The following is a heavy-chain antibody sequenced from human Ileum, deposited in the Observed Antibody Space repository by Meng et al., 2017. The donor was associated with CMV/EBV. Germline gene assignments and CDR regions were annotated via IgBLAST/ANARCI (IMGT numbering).Heavy chain of an antibody. V-gene: IGHV4-30-4*08. CDR3: TRLYSSSLGAFDI. Sequence: VQPQESGQGLVKPSQTLPLPCTVPGASIRSGDYYWTWPRQPPGKGLEWFGYIYYSGSTYYNPSLKSRVIISVNTSKTQFSLNLSSVTAADTAVYYCTRLYSSSLGAFDIWGQGTMVTVSS. D-gene: IGHD6-13*01. CDR1: GASIRSGDYY. CDR2: IYYSGST. J-gene: IGHJ3*02.